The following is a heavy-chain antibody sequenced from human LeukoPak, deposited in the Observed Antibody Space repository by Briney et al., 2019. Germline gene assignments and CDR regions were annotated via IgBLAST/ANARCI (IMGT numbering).Heavy chain of an antibody. D-gene: IGHD3-10*01. CDR3: ARGPRITMVRGVIIPNWFDP. CDR2: INHSGST. J-gene: IGHJ5*02. Sequence: PSETLSLTCAVYGGSLSGYYWSWIRQPPGKGLEWIGEINHSGSTNYNPSLKSRVTISVDTSKNQFSLKLSSATAADTAVYYCARGPRITMVRGVIIPNWFDPWGQGTLVTVSS. CDR1: GGSLSGYY. V-gene: IGHV4-34*01.